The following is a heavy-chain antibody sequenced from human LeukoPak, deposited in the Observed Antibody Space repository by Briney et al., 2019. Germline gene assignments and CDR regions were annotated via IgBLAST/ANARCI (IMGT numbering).Heavy chain of an antibody. J-gene: IGHJ3*02. CDR2: ISSSSSYT. V-gene: IGHV3-11*06. CDR1: GFTFSDYY. CDR3: ARDTPHKRWLQRIDAFDI. D-gene: IGHD5-24*01. Sequence: QPGGSLRLSCAASGFTFSDYYMSWIRQAPGKGLEWVSYISSSSSYTNYADSVKGRFTISRDNAKNSLYLQMSSLRAEDTAVYYCARDTPHKRWLQRIDAFDIWGQGTMVTVSS.